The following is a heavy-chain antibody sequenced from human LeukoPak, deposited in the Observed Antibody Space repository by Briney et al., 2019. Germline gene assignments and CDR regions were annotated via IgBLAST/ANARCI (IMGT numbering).Heavy chain of an antibody. CDR3: AGFWSGYYGFDY. D-gene: IGHD3-3*01. V-gene: IGHV4-61*02. CDR2: IYTSGST. J-gene: IGHJ4*02. Sequence: SETLSLTCTVSGGSISSGSYYWSWIRQPAGKGLEWIGRIYTSGSTNYNPSLNSRVTISVDTSKNQFSLKLSSVTAADTAVYYCAGFWSGYYGFDYWGQGTLVTVSS. CDR1: GGSISSGSYY.